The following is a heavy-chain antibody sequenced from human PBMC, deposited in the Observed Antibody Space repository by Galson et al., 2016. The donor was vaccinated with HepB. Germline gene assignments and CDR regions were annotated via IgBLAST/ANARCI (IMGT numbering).Heavy chain of an antibody. CDR1: GFTFSRYG. Sequence: SLRLSCAASGFTFSRYGIHWVRQAQGKGLEWVAVISDDGSYKFYADSVRGRFTISRDNSEDTVYLQMNSLRAEDTAVYYCARDYIMMTVTWGPDYWGQGTLVSVSS. J-gene: IGHJ4*02. D-gene: IGHD4-17*01. CDR2: ISDDGSYK. V-gene: IGHV3-30*03. CDR3: ARDYIMMTVTWGPDY.